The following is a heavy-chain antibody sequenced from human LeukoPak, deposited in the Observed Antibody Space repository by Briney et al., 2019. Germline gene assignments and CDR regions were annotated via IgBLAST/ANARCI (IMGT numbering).Heavy chain of an antibody. V-gene: IGHV1-24*01. CDR2: FDPEDGET. CDR3: ATSIVGPTTDAFDI. J-gene: IGHJ3*02. CDR1: GYTLTELS. D-gene: IGHD1-26*01. Sequence: ASVKVSCKVSGYTLTELSMHWVRQAPGKGLEWMGGFDPEDGETIYAQKFRGRVTMTEDTSTDTAYMELSSLRSEDTAVYYCATSIVGPTTDAFDIWGQGTMVTVSS.